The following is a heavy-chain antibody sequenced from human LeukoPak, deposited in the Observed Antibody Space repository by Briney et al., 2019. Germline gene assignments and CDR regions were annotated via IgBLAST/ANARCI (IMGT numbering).Heavy chain of an antibody. CDR1: GFTVSSNY. J-gene: IGHJ4*02. D-gene: IGHD3-22*01. Sequence: PGGSLRLSCAASGFTVSSNYMSWVRQAPGKGLEWVSVIYSGGSTYYADSVKGRFTISRDNSKSTLYLQMNSLRAEDTAVYYCAKDIQYDSSGYYYKGYFDYWGQGTLVTVSS. V-gene: IGHV3-53*01. CDR2: IYSGGST. CDR3: AKDIQYDSSGYYYKGYFDY.